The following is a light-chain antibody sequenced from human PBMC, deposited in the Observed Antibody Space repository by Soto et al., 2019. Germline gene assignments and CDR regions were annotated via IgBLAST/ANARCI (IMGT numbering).Light chain of an antibody. V-gene: IGKV3-11*01. CDR2: DAS. CDR1: QTVSKY. J-gene: IGKJ5*01. Sequence: EIVFTQSPVTLSLSPGDRATLSCRASQTVSKYLAWYQQKPGQAPRLLIYDASNRATGIPARFSGSGSGTDFTLTISSLEPEDFAVYYCQQRSNWPPITFGQGTRLEIK. CDR3: QQRSNWPPIT.